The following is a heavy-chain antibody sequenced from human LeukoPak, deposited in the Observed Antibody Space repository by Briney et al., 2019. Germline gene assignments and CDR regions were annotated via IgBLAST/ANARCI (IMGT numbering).Heavy chain of an antibody. CDR3: ARSPFVGLIVIGHY. J-gene: IGHJ4*02. CDR1: GFSFSNYR. V-gene: IGHV3-30*03. CDR2: ISYDGSIE. D-gene: IGHD3-16*02. Sequence: PGGSLILYCAASGFSFSNYRMHWVRQAPGKGLEWVAVISYDGSIEYYADSVKGRFTISRDNSKNTLYLQMNSLRAEDTAAYYCARSPFVGLIVIGHYWAQEPLVSVSS.